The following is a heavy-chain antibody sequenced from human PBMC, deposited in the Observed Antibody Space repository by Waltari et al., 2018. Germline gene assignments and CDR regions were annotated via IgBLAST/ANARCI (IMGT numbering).Heavy chain of an antibody. CDR2: IYHDGTT. V-gene: IGHV4-38-2*01. D-gene: IGHD2-2*01. CDR1: GYAVNSGFY. J-gene: IGHJ4*02. CDR3: SRQVLGYCTSAACRRLES. Sequence: QVQLQESGPGLVKSSETLSLTCDVSGYAVNSGFYWGWIRQAPGKGLEWVANIYHDGTTFYNPSLKSRLSVSMDTSKNQISLTLKSVTAADTAVYYCSRQVLGYCTSAACRRLESWGQGTLVTVSS.